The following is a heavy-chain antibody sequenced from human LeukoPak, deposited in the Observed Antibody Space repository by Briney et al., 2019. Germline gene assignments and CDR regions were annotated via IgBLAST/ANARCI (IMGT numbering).Heavy chain of an antibody. CDR1: GFTFSSYS. D-gene: IGHD3-9*01. J-gene: IGHJ4*02. CDR3: AGEGGYYDILTGYFDY. Sequence: GGSLRLSCAASGFTFSSYSMNWVRQAPGKGLEWVSYISSSSSTIYYADSVKGRFTISRDNAKNSLYLQMNSLRDEDTAVYYCAGEGGYYDILTGYFDYWGQGTLVTVSS. CDR2: ISSSSSTI. V-gene: IGHV3-48*02.